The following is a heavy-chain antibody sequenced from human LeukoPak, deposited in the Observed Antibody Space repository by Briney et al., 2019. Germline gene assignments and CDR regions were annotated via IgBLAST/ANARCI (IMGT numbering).Heavy chain of an antibody. CDR2: VYVTGST. Sequence: AETLSLTCTVPGDSISSYYWSWIRQPAGKGLEWIGRVYVTGSTNLNPALQSRVTMSVDTSKNQFSLKLTSVTAADTAVYFCTAEKNGSPHYWGQGTQVTVSS. J-gene: IGHJ4*02. D-gene: IGHD2-8*01. CDR1: GDSISSYY. V-gene: IGHV4-4*07. CDR3: TAEKNGSPHY.